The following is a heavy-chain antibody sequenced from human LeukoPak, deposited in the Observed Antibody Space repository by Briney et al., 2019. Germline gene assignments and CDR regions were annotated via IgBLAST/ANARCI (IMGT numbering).Heavy chain of an antibody. V-gene: IGHV5-51*01. CDR2: IYPGDSDT. J-gene: IGHJ2*01. CDR3: ARRQGGQNWHFDL. D-gene: IGHD3-16*01. CDR1: GFRFDIYW. Sequence: GESLKICCQGSGFRFDIYWIGWVRQIPGKGLEWRGNIYPGDSDTRFSPSFQGQATMSADRSSGTAYLQWSSLKASDTAMYYCARRQGGQNWHFDLWGRGTAVTVSS.